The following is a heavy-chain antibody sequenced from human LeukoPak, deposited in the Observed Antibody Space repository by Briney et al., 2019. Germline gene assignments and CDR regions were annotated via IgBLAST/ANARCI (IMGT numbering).Heavy chain of an antibody. CDR2: ISGGGVTT. J-gene: IGHJ4*02. Sequence: GGSLRLSCVGSGFTSTAYALTWARQAPGKGLEWVSGISGGGVTTYYADSVKGRFTISRDNSKNTLYLQMNSLRVEDTAVYYCARDRAGGYDVFDYWGQGTLVTVSS. CDR1: GFTSTAYA. CDR3: ARDRAGGYDVFDY. D-gene: IGHD5-12*01. V-gene: IGHV3-23*01.